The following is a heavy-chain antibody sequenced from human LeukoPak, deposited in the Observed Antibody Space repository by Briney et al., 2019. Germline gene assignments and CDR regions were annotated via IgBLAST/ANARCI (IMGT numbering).Heavy chain of an antibody. CDR1: GFTFSDYY. CDR2: ISSSGSTI. Sequence: PGGSLRLSCAASGFTFSDYYMSWIRQAPGKGLEWVSCISSSGSTIYYADSVKGRFTISRDNAKNSLYLQMNSLRAEDTAVYYCARLVVAAMHYYYGMDVWGQGTTVTVSS. CDR3: ARLVVAAMHYYYGMDV. D-gene: IGHD2-15*01. J-gene: IGHJ6*02. V-gene: IGHV3-11*01.